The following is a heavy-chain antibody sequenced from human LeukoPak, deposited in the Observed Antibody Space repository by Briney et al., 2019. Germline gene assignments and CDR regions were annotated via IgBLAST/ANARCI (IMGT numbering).Heavy chain of an antibody. D-gene: IGHD6-19*01. CDR2: IRYDGSNK. Sequence: GGSLRLSCAASGFTFSSYGMHWVRQAPGKGLEWVAFIRYDGSNKYYADSVKGRFTISRDNSKNTLYLQMNSLRAEDTAVYYCAKDQWLGGYYYYYSMDVWGKGTTVTISS. CDR1: GFTFSSYG. J-gene: IGHJ6*03. CDR3: AKDQWLGGYYYYYSMDV. V-gene: IGHV3-30*02.